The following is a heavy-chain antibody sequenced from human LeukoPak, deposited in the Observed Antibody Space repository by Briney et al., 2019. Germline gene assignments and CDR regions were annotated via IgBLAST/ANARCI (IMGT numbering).Heavy chain of an antibody. Sequence: PGGSLRLSCAASGFSFSNYAMHWVRQAPGKGLEWVSAISGSGRNTFHADSLMGRFTISRDSSKNTLYLQMNSLRVEDTAVYYCAKVLNSGVVRDAFEIWGQGTMVTVSS. D-gene: IGHD3-3*01. CDR1: GFSFSNYA. V-gene: IGHV3-23*01. J-gene: IGHJ3*02. CDR2: ISGSGRNT. CDR3: AKVLNSGVVRDAFEI.